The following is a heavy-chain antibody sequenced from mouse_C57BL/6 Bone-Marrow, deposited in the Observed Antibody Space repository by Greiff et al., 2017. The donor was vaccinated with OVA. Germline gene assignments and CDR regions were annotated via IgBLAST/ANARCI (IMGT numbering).Heavy chain of an antibody. V-gene: IGHV5-6*01. Sequence: EVKVVESGGDLVKPGGSLKLSCAASGFTFSSYGMSWVRPTPDKRLEWVATISSGGRYTYYPDSVKGRFTISRDNAKNTLYLQMSSLKSEDTAMYYCARGYGYYYAMDYWGQGTSVTVSS. J-gene: IGHJ4*01. CDR1: GFTFSSYG. D-gene: IGHD1-2*01. CDR2: ISSGGRYT. CDR3: ARGYGYYYAMDY.